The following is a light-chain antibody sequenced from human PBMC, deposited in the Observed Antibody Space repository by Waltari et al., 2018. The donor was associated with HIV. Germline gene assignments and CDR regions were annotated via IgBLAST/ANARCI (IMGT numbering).Light chain of an antibody. Sequence: QSVLTQPPSASGTPGQRVTISCSGNSSNIGNNTVNWYQHLPGTAPKLLIYPNNQRPSGVPDRFSGSKSGTSASLAISGLQSEDEADYYCAAWDDTLNGYVFGTGTKVTVL. V-gene: IGLV1-44*01. CDR3: AAWDDTLNGYV. CDR2: PNN. J-gene: IGLJ1*01. CDR1: SSNIGNNT.